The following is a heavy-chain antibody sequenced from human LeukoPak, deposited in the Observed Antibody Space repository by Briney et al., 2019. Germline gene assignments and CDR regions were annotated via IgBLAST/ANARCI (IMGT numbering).Heavy chain of an antibody. CDR1: GGSISSSSYY. V-gene: IGHV4-39*01. D-gene: IGHD6-13*01. Sequence: ASETLSLTCTVSGGSISSSSYYWGWIRQPPGKRLEWIGSIYYSGSTYYNPSLKSRVTISVDTSKNQFSLKLSSVTAADTAVYYCIAAADYYFDYWGQGTLVTVSS. CDR3: IAAADYYFDY. CDR2: IYYSGST. J-gene: IGHJ4*02.